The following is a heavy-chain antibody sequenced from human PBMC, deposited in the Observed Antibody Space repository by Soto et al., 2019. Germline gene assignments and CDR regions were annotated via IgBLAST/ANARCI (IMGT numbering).Heavy chain of an antibody. J-gene: IGHJ4*02. D-gene: IGHD6-19*01. V-gene: IGHV3-30*18. CDR3: AKDRFRIAVAAPFDY. Sequence: QVQLVESGGGVVQPGRSLRLSCAASGFTFSSYGMHWVRQAPGKGLEWVAVISYDGSNKYYADSVKGRFTISRDNSKNTLYLQMNSLRAEDTAVYYCAKDRFRIAVAAPFDYRGQGTLVTVSS. CDR1: GFTFSSYG. CDR2: ISYDGSNK.